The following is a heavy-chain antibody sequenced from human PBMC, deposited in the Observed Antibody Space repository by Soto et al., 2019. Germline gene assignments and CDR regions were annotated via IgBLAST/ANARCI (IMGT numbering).Heavy chain of an antibody. D-gene: IGHD2-15*01. CDR1: GYTFTSYD. Sequence: ASVKVSCKASGYTFTSYDINWVRQATGQGLEWMGWMNPNSGNTGYAQKFQGRVTITRDTSASTAYMELSSLRSEDTAVYYCARDLGGWPDYWGQGNLVTVSS. J-gene: IGHJ4*02. CDR3: ARDLGGWPDY. CDR2: MNPNSGNT. V-gene: IGHV1-8*01.